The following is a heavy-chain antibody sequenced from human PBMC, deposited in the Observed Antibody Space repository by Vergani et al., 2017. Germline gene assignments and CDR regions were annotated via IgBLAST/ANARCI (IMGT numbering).Heavy chain of an antibody. J-gene: IGHJ5*01. CDR3: VRTEYCTGIACNTRFDS. D-gene: IGHD2-8*02. V-gene: IGHV3-74*03. Sequence: EVQLVESGGGSVQSGGSLRLSCVASGFSFNTYWMHWVRQVPGKGLMWVARIDEYGNRATYGDFETGRFPISRENAKNTVFLQMNNLRPDDAGVYYGVRTEYCTGIACNTRFDSWGQGALVTVSS. CDR2: IDEYGNRA. CDR1: GFSFNTYW.